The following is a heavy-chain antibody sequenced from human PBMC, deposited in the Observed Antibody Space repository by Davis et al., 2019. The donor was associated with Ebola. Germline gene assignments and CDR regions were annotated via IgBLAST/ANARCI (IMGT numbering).Heavy chain of an antibody. CDR1: GGSISSYY. Sequence: PSETLSLTCTVSGGSISSYYWSWIRQPPGKGLEWIGEIYHSGSTNYNPSLKSRVTISVDKSKNQFSLKLSSVTAADTAVYYCARGDKRSYYYMDVWGKGTTVTVS. V-gene: IGHV4-59*12. CDR2: IYHSGST. J-gene: IGHJ6*03. D-gene: IGHD2-15*01. CDR3: ARGDKRSYYYMDV.